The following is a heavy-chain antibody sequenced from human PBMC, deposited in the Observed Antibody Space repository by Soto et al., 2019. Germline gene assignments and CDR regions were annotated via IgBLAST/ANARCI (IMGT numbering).Heavy chain of an antibody. CDR1: GGSISSSSYY. CDR3: ARLRYSSGWYGGEDYFDY. CDR2: IYYSGST. D-gene: IGHD6-19*01. J-gene: IGHJ4*02. Sequence: QLQASGPGLVKPSETLSLTCTVSGGSISSSSYYWGWIRQPPGKGLEWIGSIYYSGSTYYNPSLKSRVTISVDTSKNQFSLKLSSVTAADTAVYYCARLRYSSGWYGGEDYFDYWGQGTLVTVSS. V-gene: IGHV4-39*01.